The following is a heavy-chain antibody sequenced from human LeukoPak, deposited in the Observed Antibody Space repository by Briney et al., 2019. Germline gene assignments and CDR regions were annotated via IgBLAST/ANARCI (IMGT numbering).Heavy chain of an antibody. Sequence: ASVKVSCKASGYTFTSYYMHWVRQAPGQGLEWMGIINPSGGSTSYAQKFQGRVTMTRDTSTSTVYMELSSLRSEDTAVYYCARDGGGSGSYPLYYFDYWGQGTLVTVSS. CDR3: ARDGGGSGSYPLYYFDY. V-gene: IGHV1-46*01. CDR2: INPSGGST. CDR1: GYTFTSYY. D-gene: IGHD1-26*01. J-gene: IGHJ4*02.